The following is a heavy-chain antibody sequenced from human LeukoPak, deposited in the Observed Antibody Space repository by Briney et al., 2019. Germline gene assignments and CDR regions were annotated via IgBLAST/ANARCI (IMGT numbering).Heavy chain of an antibody. D-gene: IGHD6-19*01. CDR3: ANTAGIAVAGPQLPFDY. CDR2: INPYNGNT. J-gene: IGHJ4*02. V-gene: IGHV1-18*04. Sequence: ASVKVSCKASGYTFTGYYMHWVRQAPGQGLDWMGWINPYNGNTNYAQKLQGRVTMTTDTSTSTAYMELRSLRSDDTAVYYCANTAGIAVAGPQLPFDYWGQGTLVTVSS. CDR1: GYTFTGYY.